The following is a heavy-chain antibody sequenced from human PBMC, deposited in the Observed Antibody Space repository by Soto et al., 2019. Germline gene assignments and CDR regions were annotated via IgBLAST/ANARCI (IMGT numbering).Heavy chain of an antibody. CDR2: ISGSGGST. V-gene: IGHV3-23*01. D-gene: IGHD3-9*01. Sequence: GGSLRLSCAASGFTFSSYAMSWVRQAPGKGLEWVSAISGSGGSTYYADSVKGRFTISRDNSKNTLYLQMSSLRAEDTAVYYCAKFAAYYDILTGYHANWFDPWGQGTLVTVSS. CDR1: GFTFSSYA. CDR3: AKFAAYYDILTGYHANWFDP. J-gene: IGHJ5*02.